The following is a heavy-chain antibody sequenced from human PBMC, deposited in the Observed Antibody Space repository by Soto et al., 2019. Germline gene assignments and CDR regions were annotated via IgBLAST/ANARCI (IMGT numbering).Heavy chain of an antibody. CDR1: GFTFSSYA. D-gene: IGHD2-15*01. CDR2: ISGSGGST. CDR3: AKDLLGGNVVVVAATPLGY. V-gene: IGHV3-23*01. Sequence: EVQLLESGGGLVQPGGSLRLSCAASGFTFSSYAMSWVRQAPGKGLEWVSAISGSGGSTYYADSVKGRFTISRDNSKNTLYLQMNSVRAEDTAVYYCAKDLLGGNVVVVAATPLGYWGQGTLVTVSS. J-gene: IGHJ4*02.